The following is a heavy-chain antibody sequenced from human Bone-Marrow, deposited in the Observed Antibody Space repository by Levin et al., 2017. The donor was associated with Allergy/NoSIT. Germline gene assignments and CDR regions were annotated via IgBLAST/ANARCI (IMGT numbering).Heavy chain of an antibody. CDR2: ISAGGATT. J-gene: IGHJ4*02. CDR3: AKSAAVPGRLPPFDS. D-gene: IGHD6-19*01. CDR1: GFKFSNFA. Sequence: GESLKISCAASGFKFSNFAMSWVRQAPETGLDGVSSISAGGATTYYADSAKGRFTISRDNSKDTLYLQMNSLRAEDTALYYCAKSAAVPGRLPPFDSWGQGSLVTVSS. V-gene: IGHV3-23*01.